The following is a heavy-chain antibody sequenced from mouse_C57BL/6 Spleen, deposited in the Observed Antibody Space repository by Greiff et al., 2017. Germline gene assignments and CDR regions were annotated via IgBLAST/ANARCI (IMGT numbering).Heavy chain of an antibody. J-gene: IGHJ4*01. Sequence: VQLQQSGAELVRPGTSVKMSCKASGYTFTNYWIGWAKQRPGHGLEWIGDIYPGGGYTNYTEKFKGKATLTADKSSSTAYMQFSSLTSEDSAIYYCARRLTTVVATGAMDYWGQGTSVTVSS. CDR1: GYTFTNYW. D-gene: IGHD1-1*01. V-gene: IGHV1-63*01. CDR2: IYPGGGYT. CDR3: ARRLTTVVATGAMDY.